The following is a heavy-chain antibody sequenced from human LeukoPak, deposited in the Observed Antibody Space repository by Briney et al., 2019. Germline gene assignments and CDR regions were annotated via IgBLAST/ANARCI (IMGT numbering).Heavy chain of an antibody. CDR1: GGSISSSSYY. D-gene: IGHD2-2*01. CDR3: ARHAVVPAAIDY. CDR2: IYYSGST. Sequence: SETLSLTCTVSGGSISSSSYYWGWIRQPPGTGLEWIGSIYYSGSTYYNPSLKSRVTISVDTSKNQFSLKLSSVTAADTAVYYCARHAVVPAAIDYWGQGTLVTVSS. J-gene: IGHJ4*02. V-gene: IGHV4-39*01.